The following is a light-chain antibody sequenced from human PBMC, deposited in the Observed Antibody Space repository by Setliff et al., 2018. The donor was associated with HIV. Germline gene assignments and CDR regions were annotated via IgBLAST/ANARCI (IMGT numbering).Light chain of an antibody. Sequence: QSVLTQPPSASGTPGQRATISCSGSSSNIGSNYVYWYQQLPGTAPKLLIYRNNQRPSGVPDRFSGSKSGTSASLAISGLRSEDEADYYCAAWDDSLSVLYVFGTGTKVTVL. CDR3: AAWDDSLSVLYV. CDR2: RNN. CDR1: SSNIGSNY. V-gene: IGLV1-47*01. J-gene: IGLJ1*01.